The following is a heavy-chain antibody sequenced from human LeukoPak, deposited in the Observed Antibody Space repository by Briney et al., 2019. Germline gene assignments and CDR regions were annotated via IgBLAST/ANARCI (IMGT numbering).Heavy chain of an antibody. J-gene: IGHJ4*02. D-gene: IGHD3-10*01. CDR1: GYTFTSYG. CDR3: ARDDYYYGSGSRLDY. CDR2: ISAYNGNT. V-gene: IGHV1-18*01. Sequence: ASVKVSCKASGYTFTSYGISWVRQAPGQGLEWMGWISAYNGNTNFAQKLQGRVTMTTDTSTSTAYMELRSLRSDDTAVYYCARDDYYYGSGSRLDYWGQGTLVTVSS.